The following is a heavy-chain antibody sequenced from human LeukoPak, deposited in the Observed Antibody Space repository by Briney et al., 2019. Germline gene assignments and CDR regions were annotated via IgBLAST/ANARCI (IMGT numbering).Heavy chain of an antibody. CDR2: ISGSGGST. CDR3: AKDVRYFDWLLFYYFDY. CDR1: GFTFSSYA. V-gene: IGHV3-23*01. D-gene: IGHD3-9*01. J-gene: IGHJ4*02. Sequence: QPGGSLRLSCAASGFTFSSYAMSWVRQAPGKGLEWVSAISGSGGSTYYADSVKGRFTISRDNSKNTLYLQMNSLRAEVTAVYYCAKDVRYFDWLLFYYFDYWGQGTLVTVSS.